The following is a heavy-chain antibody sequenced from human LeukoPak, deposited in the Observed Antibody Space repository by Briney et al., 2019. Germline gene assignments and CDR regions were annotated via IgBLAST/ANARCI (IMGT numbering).Heavy chain of an antibody. CDR1: GFTFSSYA. CDR3: ANDFWSGYYRIDY. J-gene: IGHJ4*02. CDR2: ISGSGGST. V-gene: IGHV3-23*01. Sequence: PGGSLRLSCAASGFTFSSYAMSWVRQAPGKGLEWVSAISGSGGSTYYADSVKSRFTISRDNSKNTLYLQMNSLRAEDTAVYYCANDFWSGYYRIDYWGQGTLVTVSS. D-gene: IGHD3-3*01.